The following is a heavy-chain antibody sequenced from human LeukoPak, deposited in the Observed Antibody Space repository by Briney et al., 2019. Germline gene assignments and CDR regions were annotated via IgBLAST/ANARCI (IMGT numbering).Heavy chain of an antibody. D-gene: IGHD3-10*01. CDR1: GGSISSYY. CDR3: AREGTDYGSGSYYTDY. CDR2: IYYSGST. V-gene: IGHV4-59*01. Sequence: SETLSLTCTVSGGSISSYYWSWIRQPPGKGLEWIGYIYYSGSTNYNPSLKSRVTISVDTSKNQFSLKLSSVTAADAAVYYFAREGTDYGSGSYYTDYWGQGTLVTVSS. J-gene: IGHJ4*02.